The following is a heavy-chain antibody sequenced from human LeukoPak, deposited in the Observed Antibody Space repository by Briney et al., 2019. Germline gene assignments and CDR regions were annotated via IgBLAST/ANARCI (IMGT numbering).Heavy chain of an antibody. CDR1: GFTFSSYG. D-gene: IGHD4-17*01. Sequence: GRSLRLSCAASGFTFSSYGMHWVRQAPGKGLEWVAVISYDGSNKYYADSVKGRFTISRDNSKNTLYLQMNSLRAEDTAVYYCAKRQPWYDYGDYYFDYWGQGTLVTVSS. CDR2: ISYDGSNK. J-gene: IGHJ4*02. V-gene: IGHV3-30*18. CDR3: AKRQPWYDYGDYYFDY.